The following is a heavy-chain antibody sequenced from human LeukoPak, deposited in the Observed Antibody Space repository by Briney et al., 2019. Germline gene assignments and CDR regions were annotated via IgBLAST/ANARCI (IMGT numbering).Heavy chain of an antibody. D-gene: IGHD6-19*01. CDR3: ARGGLAVFDY. CDR2: IYYSGST. CDR1: GGSISSGGYY. Sequence: SETLSLTCAVSGGSISSGGYYWSWIRQHPGKGLEWIGHIYYSGSTYYNPSLKSRVTISVDTSKNQFSLKLSSVTAADTAVYYCARGGLAVFDYWGQGTLVTVSS. V-gene: IGHV4-31*11. J-gene: IGHJ4*02.